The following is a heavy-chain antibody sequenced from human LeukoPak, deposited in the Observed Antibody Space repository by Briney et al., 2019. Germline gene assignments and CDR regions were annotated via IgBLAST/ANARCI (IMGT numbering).Heavy chain of an antibody. D-gene: IGHD3-10*01. Sequence: PSETLSLTCTVSGGSISSYYWSWIRQPPGKGLEWIGSIYYSGSTYYNPSLKSRVTISVDTSKNQFSLKLSSVTAADTAVYYCARLVRLSVYYYGSGSSSHFDYWGQGTLVTVSS. CDR2: IYYSGST. V-gene: IGHV4-59*05. CDR1: GGSISSYY. CDR3: ARLVRLSVYYYGSGSSSHFDY. J-gene: IGHJ4*02.